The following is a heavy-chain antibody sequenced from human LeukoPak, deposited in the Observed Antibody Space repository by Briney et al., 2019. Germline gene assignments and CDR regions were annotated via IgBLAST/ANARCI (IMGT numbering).Heavy chain of an antibody. D-gene: IGHD1-26*01. Sequence: PGGSLRLSCAASGFSVSSNYMNWVRQAPGKGLEWVSVIYSGGSTYYADSVKGRFTISRDNSKDTLYLQMNNLRAADTAVYYCTSHWELRYWGQGTLVTVFS. CDR2: IYSGGST. J-gene: IGHJ4*02. V-gene: IGHV3-53*01. CDR1: GFSVSSNY. CDR3: TSHWELRY.